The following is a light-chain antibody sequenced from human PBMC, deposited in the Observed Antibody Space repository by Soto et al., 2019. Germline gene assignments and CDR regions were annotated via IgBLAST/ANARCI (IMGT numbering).Light chain of an antibody. CDR2: EVN. J-gene: IGLJ1*01. Sequence: QSALTQPASVSGSPGQSITISCTGTSSDVGGYNYVSWYQQHPGKAPKLMIYEVNNRPSGVSNRFSGSKSANTASLTISGLQAEDEADYFCSSYGSTSTRYVFGTGTKLTVL. V-gene: IGLV2-14*01. CDR1: SSDVGGYNY. CDR3: SSYGSTSTRYV.